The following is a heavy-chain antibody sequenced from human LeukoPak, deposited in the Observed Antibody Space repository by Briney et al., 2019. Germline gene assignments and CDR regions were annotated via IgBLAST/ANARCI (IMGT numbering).Heavy chain of an antibody. CDR2: SGTGGGT. D-gene: IGHD2-15*01. CDR1: GFTFSSYV. CDR3: AKRVTYSIDS. J-gene: IGHJ4*02. Sequence: PGGSLRLSCAASGFTFSSYVMSWVRQAPGKGLEWVSTSGTGGGTYYADSVKGRFTISRDNSKNTLYLQMDSLRAEDTAIYYCAKRVTYSIDSWGREPWSPSPQ. V-gene: IGHV3-23*01.